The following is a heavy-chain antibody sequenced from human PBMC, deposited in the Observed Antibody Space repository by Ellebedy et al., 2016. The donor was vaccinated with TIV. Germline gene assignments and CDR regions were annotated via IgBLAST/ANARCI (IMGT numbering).Heavy chain of an antibody. CDR3: AKSRVVNWARPMDV. J-gene: IGHJ6*03. CDR1: GFTFSGYG. Sequence: GESLKISXAASGFTFSGYGMHWVRQAPGKGLEWVAVISYDGSNKYYADSVKGRFTISRDNSKNTLYLQMNSLRAEDTAVYYCAKSRVVNWARPMDVWGKGTTVTVSS. CDR2: ISYDGSNK. D-gene: IGHD2-21*01. V-gene: IGHV3-30*18.